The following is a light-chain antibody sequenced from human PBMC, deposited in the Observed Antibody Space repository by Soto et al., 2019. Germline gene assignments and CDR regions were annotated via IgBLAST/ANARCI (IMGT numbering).Light chain of an antibody. CDR2: GAS. CDR3: QQYNNWPPGT. V-gene: IGKV3D-15*01. Sequence: IVMTQSPATLSVSPGERATLSCRASQSINSNLAWYQHKPGQPPRLLIYGASSRVMGIPARFSGFGSGTEFTLTISSLQSEDFAVYYCQQYNNWPPGTFGQGTKVEIK. CDR1: QSINSN. J-gene: IGKJ1*01.